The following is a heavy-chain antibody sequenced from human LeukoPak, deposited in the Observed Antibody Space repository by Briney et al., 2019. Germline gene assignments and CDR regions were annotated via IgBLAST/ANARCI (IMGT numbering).Heavy chain of an antibody. CDR1: GDFLRGYY. Sequence: SETLSLTCTVSGDFLRGYYWSWFPQPPGRTLEWIGFIYSTGLTDYNPSLKSRVTMSLDSSKNQFSLELSSVTAADTAVYYCARHRGGRFSESYCDYWGQGTLVTVSS. CDR3: ARHRGGRFSESYCDY. CDR2: IYSTGLT. D-gene: IGHD1-26*01. V-gene: IGHV4-59*08. J-gene: IGHJ4*02.